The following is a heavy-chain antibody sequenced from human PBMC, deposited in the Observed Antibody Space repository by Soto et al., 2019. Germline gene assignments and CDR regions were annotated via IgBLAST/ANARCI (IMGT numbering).Heavy chain of an antibody. D-gene: IGHD5-12*01. CDR3: AKGYTGDRGYDFFDY. CDR2: INSGGRT. J-gene: IGHJ4*02. Sequence: EAQLLESGGGLVQPGGCLRLSCATSGFIFTDYAMTWFRQAPGQGLEWVSTINSGGRTYYADSVKGRFTISRDNSKNTLYLQMNSLRAEDTAIYYGAKGYTGDRGYDFFDYWGQGLLVTVSS. V-gene: IGHV3-23*01. CDR1: GFIFTDYA.